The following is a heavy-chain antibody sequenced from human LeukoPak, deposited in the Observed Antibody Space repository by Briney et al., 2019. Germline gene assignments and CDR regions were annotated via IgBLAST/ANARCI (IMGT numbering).Heavy chain of an antibody. J-gene: IGHJ4*02. D-gene: IGHD3-22*01. V-gene: IGHV3-53*04. Sequence: GGSLTLSCAASGFTVSSNYMSWVRQAPGKGLEWVSVIYSGGSTYYADSVKGRFTISRHNSKNTLYLQMNSLRAEDTAVYYCAISYYYDSSGYSGHIDYWGQGTLVTVSS. CDR3: AISYYYDSSGYSGHIDY. CDR1: GFTVSSNY. CDR2: IYSGGST.